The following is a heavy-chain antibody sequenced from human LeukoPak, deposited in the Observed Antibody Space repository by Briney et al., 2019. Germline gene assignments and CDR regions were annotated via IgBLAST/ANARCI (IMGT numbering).Heavy chain of an antibody. CDR1: GFTFSDYN. CDR3: ARSIGLTGGGVDV. CDR2: ITNGGSTI. Sequence: GGSLRLPCAASGFTFSDYNMNWVRQAPGKGLEWVSYITNGGSTIHHADSVKGRFTISRDNAKKALYLQMNSLRAEDTAVYYCARSIGLTGGGVDVWGQGTTVTVSS. D-gene: IGHD3-9*01. V-gene: IGHV3-11*01. J-gene: IGHJ6*02.